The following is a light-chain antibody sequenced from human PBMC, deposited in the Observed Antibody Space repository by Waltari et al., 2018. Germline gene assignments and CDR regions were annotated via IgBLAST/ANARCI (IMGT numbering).Light chain of an antibody. CDR2: GAS. V-gene: IGKV3-20*01. CDR3: QQYYISPPT. Sequence: EIVLTKSPGPLSLSPGERATLSCRASQTVRTTYLAWYQQEPGQAPTLLIYGASSRATGIPDRFSGRGSWTDFSLTISSLEPEDFAVYYCQQYYISPPTFGGGTKVEIK. CDR1: QTVRTTY. J-gene: IGKJ4*01.